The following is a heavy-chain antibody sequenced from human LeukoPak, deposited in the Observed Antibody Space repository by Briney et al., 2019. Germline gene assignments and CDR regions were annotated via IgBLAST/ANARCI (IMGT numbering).Heavy chain of an antibody. CDR2: FDPEDGET. CDR1: GYTLTELS. D-gene: IGHD3-10*01. V-gene: IGHV1-24*01. CDR3: AKDGRGVIHPDWFDP. J-gene: IGHJ5*02. Sequence: ASVKVSCKVSGYTLTELSMHWVRQAPGKGLEWMGGFDPEDGETIYAQKFQGRVTMTEDTSTDTAYMELSSLRSEDTAVYYCAKDGRGVIHPDWFDPWGQGTLVTVSS.